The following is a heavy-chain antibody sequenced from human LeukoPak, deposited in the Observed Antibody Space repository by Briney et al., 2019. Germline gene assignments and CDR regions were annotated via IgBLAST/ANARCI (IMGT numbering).Heavy chain of an antibody. CDR2: IRSEANTYAT. V-gene: IGHV3-73*01. CDR3: TRQLGELLSGTLFYYYLDV. CDR1: GFTFSGSA. Sequence: GGSLRLSCAASGFTFSGSAMHWVRQASGKGLEWLGHIRSEANTYATTYAASVKGRFTISRDDSKNTAYLQMNRLKTEDTAVYYCTRQLGELLSGTLFYYYLDVWGKGATVTVSS. J-gene: IGHJ6*03. D-gene: IGHD3-10*01.